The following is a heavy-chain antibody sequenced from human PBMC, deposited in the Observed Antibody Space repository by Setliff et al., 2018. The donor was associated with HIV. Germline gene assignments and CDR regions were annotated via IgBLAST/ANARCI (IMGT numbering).Heavy chain of an antibody. CDR1: GYPIDSGFY. CDR3: ARNHYYGSGKNRWFDP. CDR2: SYHTGSK. J-gene: IGHJ5*02. V-gene: IGHV4-38-2*01. D-gene: IGHD3-10*01. Sequence: SETLSLTCAVYGYPIDSGFYWGWIRQTPGTGLEWIARSYHTGSKYYNPSLKRRVTISVDTSKNQFSLKLTSLTAADTAVYYCARNHYYGSGKNRWFDPWGQGMLVTVSS.